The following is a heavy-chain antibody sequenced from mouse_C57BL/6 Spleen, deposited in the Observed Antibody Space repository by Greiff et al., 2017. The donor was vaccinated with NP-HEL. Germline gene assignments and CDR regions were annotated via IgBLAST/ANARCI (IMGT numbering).Heavy chain of an antibody. J-gene: IGHJ3*01. CDR3: ASGDSSVFAY. V-gene: IGHV1-26*01. D-gene: IGHD3-2*02. CDR2: INPNNGGT. Sequence: VQLQQSGPELVKPGASVKISCKASGYTFTDYYMNWVKQSHGKSLEWIGDINPNNGGTSYNQKFTGKATLTVDKSSSTAYMELRSLTSEDSAVYYCASGDSSVFAYWGQGTLVTVSA. CDR1: GYTFTDYY.